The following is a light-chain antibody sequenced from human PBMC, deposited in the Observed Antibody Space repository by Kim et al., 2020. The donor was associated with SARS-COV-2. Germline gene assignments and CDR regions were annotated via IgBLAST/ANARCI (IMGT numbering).Light chain of an antibody. CDR1: QSVLYSSNNKNY. J-gene: IGKJ2*01. CDR2: WAS. Sequence: RPTINCESSQSVLYSSNNKNYLAWYQQKPGQPPKLLIYWASTRESGVPNRFSGSGSGTDFTLTVSSLQAEDVAVYYCQQYYSTPRTFGQGTKLEI. CDR3: QQYYSTPRT. V-gene: IGKV4-1*01.